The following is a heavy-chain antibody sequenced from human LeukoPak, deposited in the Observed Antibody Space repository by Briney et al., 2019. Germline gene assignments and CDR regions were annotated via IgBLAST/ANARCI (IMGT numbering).Heavy chain of an antibody. CDR1: GFTFSNYN. V-gene: IGHV3-21*01. Sequence: GGSLRLSCAASGFTFSNYNINWVRQAPGKGLEWVSSISSSSRYIYYADSVKGRFTISRDNAKNSLYLQMNSLRAEDTAVYYCARDLIVGATSPNWFDPWGRGSLVTVSS. J-gene: IGHJ5*02. CDR3: ARDLIVGATSPNWFDP. D-gene: IGHD1-26*01. CDR2: ISSSSRYI.